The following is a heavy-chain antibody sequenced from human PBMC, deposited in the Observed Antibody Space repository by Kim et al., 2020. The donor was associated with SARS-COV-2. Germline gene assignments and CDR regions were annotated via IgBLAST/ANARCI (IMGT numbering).Heavy chain of an antibody. Sequence: SETLSLTCTVSGGSVTSFYWSWVRQPPGKGLECIGYIHSSGNTKYNPSLRSRVSMSMDTSKNHFSLELNSVTAADTALYFCARHRRGSPDAFDIWGQGTMVTV. CDR3: ARHRRGSPDAFDI. V-gene: IGHV4-59*08. CDR2: IHSSGNT. CDR1: GGSVTSFY. D-gene: IGHD3-10*01. J-gene: IGHJ3*02.